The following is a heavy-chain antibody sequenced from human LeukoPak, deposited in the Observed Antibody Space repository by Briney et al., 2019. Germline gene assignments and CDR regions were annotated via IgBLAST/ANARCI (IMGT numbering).Heavy chain of an antibody. CDR2: ISSSSSYI. CDR3: ARGVGWNYGDDAFDI. Sequence: PGGSLRLSCAASGFTFSSYEMNWVRQAPGKGLEWVSSISSSSSYIYYADSVKGRFTISRDNAKNSLYLQMNSLRAEDTAVYYCARGVGWNYGDDAFDIWGQGTMVTVSS. V-gene: IGHV3-21*01. J-gene: IGHJ3*02. D-gene: IGHD4-17*01. CDR1: GFTFSSYE.